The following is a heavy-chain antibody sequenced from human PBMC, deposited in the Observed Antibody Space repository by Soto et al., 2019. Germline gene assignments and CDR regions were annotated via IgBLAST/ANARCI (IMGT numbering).Heavy chain of an antibody. CDR1: WDIFSVNIAS. J-gene: IGHJ4*02. D-gene: IGHD5-12*01. CDR2: TYYRSKWYN. CDR3: ERVVYSGYEFDY. V-gene: IGHV6-1*01. Sequence: SHALXLTCAMAWDIFSVNIASLKFIMQSPSRVLEWLGRTYYRSKWYNDYAVSVKSRITINPDTSKNQFSLQLNSVTPEDTDVYYCERVVYSGYEFDYWGQGTLVTVSS.